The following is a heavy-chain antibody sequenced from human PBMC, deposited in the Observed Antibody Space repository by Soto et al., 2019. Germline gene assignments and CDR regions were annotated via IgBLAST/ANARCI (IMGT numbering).Heavy chain of an antibody. Sequence: SETLSLTCAVYGGSFSGYYWSWIRQPPGKGLEWIGEINHSGSTNYNPSLKSRVTISVDTSKNQFSLKLSSVTAADTAVYYCARGPVAAAGSSWVDIWGQGTMVTVSS. CDR1: GGSFSGYY. J-gene: IGHJ3*02. D-gene: IGHD6-13*01. CDR3: ARGPVAAAGSSWVDI. CDR2: INHSGST. V-gene: IGHV4-34*01.